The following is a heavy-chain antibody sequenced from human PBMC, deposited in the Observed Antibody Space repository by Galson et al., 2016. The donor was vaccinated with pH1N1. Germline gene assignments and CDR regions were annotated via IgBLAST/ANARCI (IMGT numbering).Heavy chain of an antibody. V-gene: IGHV1-69*05. D-gene: IGHD1-26*01. CDR1: GGTFRKDA. J-gene: IGHJ5*01. CDR3: AREYSLGELGDWFDS. CDR2: IIPIFGTT. Sequence: SVKVSCKASGGTFRKDAVSWVRQAPGQGLEWMGGIIPIFGTTNYAHKFQGRVTMTRNTSVSTAYMELSSLRSEDTAVYHCAREYSLGELGDWFDSWGQGTLVNVSS.